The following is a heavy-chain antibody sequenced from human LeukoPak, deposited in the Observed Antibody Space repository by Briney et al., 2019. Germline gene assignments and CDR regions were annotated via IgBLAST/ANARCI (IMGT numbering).Heavy chain of an antibody. J-gene: IGHJ3*02. D-gene: IGHD3-3*01. Sequence: SETLSLTCTVSGVSISSYYWSWIRQPAGKGLEWIGRIYTSGSTNYNPSLKSRVTMSVDTSKNQFSLKLSSVTAADTAVYYCARLITIFGEGDAFDIWGQGTMVTVSS. CDR2: IYTSGST. CDR3: ARLITIFGEGDAFDI. CDR1: GVSISSYY. V-gene: IGHV4-4*07.